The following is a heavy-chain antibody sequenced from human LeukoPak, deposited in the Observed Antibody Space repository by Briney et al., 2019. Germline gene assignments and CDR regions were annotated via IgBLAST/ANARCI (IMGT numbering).Heavy chain of an antibody. D-gene: IGHD3-3*01. J-gene: IGHJ4*02. V-gene: IGHV3-33*01. CDR3: ARASDDFWSGLVGDY. CDR2: IWYDGSNK. CDR1: GFTFSSYG. Sequence: GGSLRLSCAASGFTFSSYGMHWVRQAPGKGLEWVAVIWYDGSNKYYADSVKGRFTISRDNSKNTLYLQMNSLRAEDTAVYYCARASDDFWSGLVGDYWGQGTLVTVSS.